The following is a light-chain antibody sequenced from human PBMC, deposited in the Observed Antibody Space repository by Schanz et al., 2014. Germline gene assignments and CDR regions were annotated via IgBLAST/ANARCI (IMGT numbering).Light chain of an antibody. V-gene: IGKV1-39*01. CDR2: AAS. CDR1: QSISSY. CDR3: QQLNSYPLT. Sequence: DIQMTQSPSSLSASVGARVTITCRASQSISSYLNWYQQKPGKAPKLLIYAASSLQSGVPSRFSGSGSGTDFTLTISSLQPEDFATYYCQQLNSYPLTFGQGTRLEIK. J-gene: IGKJ5*01.